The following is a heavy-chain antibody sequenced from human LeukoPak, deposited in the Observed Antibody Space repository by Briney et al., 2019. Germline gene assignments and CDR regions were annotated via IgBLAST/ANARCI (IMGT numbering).Heavy chain of an antibody. V-gene: IGHV4-59*01. D-gene: IGHD4-23*01. CDR3: ATDYGGTLSY. Sequence: SETLSLTCTVSGDSINTYYWNWIRQPPGKGLEWIGNIYYTGSTKYNPALKSRVTISVDTSKNQFSLKLSSVAAADTAVYYCATDYGGTLSYWGQGTLVTVSS. CDR1: GDSINTYY. J-gene: IGHJ4*02. CDR2: IYYTGST.